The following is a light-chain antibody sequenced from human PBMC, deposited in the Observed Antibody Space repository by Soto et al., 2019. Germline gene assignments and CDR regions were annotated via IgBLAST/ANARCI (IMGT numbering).Light chain of an antibody. J-gene: IGLJ3*02. CDR3: QTWSTDIRV. CDR1: SGHNSYA. V-gene: IGLV4-69*01. CDR2: LNSDGSH. Sequence: QPVLTQPPSASASLGASVKLTCTLSSGHNSYAIAWHQQQPEKGPRYLMKLNSDGSHSKRDGIPDRFSGSSSGAERYLTNSSLQSEDEADYYRQTWSTDIRVLGGWTKLTVL.